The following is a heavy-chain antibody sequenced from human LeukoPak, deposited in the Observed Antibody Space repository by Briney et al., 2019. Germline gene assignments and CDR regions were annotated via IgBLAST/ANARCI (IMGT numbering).Heavy chain of an antibody. J-gene: IGHJ4*02. D-gene: IGHD3-16*01. Sequence: PSETLSLTCTVSGGSISSGCYYWSWLRQHPGKGLEWIGYIYYSGSTYYNPSLKSRVTITVDTSKNAYSLKLSSVTAADTAVYYCARVGGRSEISLWGQGTLVTVSS. CDR3: ARVGGRSEISL. V-gene: IGHV4-31*03. CDR2: IYYSGST. CDR1: GGSISSGCYY.